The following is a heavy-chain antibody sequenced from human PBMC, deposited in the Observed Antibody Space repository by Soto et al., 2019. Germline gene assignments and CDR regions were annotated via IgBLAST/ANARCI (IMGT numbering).Heavy chain of an antibody. CDR2: ISGSGGST. CDR1: GFTFSSYG. J-gene: IGHJ6*02. Sequence: GSLRLSCAASGFTFSSYGMSWVRHAPGKGLEWVSAISGSGGSTYYADSVKGRFTISRDNSKNTLYLQVNSLRAEDTAVYYCAKGGAAGTYYYYGMDVWGQGTTVTVSS. V-gene: IGHV3-23*01. D-gene: IGHD6-13*01. CDR3: AKGGAAGTYYYYGMDV.